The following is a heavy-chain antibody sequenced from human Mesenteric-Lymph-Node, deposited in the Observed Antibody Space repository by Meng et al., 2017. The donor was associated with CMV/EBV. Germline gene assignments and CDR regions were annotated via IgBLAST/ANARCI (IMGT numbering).Heavy chain of an antibody. V-gene: IGHV3-74*01. Sequence: GESLKISCAASGFTFSSFWMHWVRQDPERGLVWVSSINTNGSDTKYADSVKGRCTISRDNAKNTLYLQVNSLRAEDTAVYYCARGRARGLNGLFDYWGQGTLVTVSS. CDR2: INTNGSDT. J-gene: IGHJ4*02. CDR1: GFTFSSFW. D-gene: IGHD3-16*01. CDR3: ARGRARGLNGLFDY.